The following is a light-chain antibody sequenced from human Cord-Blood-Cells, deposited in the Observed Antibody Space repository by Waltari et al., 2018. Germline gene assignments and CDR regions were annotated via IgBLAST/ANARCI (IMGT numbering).Light chain of an antibody. V-gene: IGLV2-8*01. J-gene: IGLJ2*01. CDR3: SSYAGSNILV. Sequence: QSALTHPPSSSGSPGQPVTIPCTGTSSDVVGYNYVSWYQQHPGKAPKLMIYEVSKRPSGVPDSFSGSKSGNTASPTVSGRQAEDEADYYCSSYAGSNILVFCGGTKLTVL. CDR1: SSDVVGYNY. CDR2: EVS.